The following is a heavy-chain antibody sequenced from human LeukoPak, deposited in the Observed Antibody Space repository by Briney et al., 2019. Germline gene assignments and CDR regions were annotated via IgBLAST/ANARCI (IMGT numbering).Heavy chain of an antibody. Sequence: SETLSLTCIVSGGSISNDYWSWIRQPPGKGLEWIGYIYYSGSTNYNPSLKSRVTISVDMSKNQFSLKLSSVTAADTAVYYCARGTDSRGYQFRGFDSWGRGTLVTVSS. V-gene: IGHV4-59*01. CDR3: ARGTDSRGYQFRGFDS. CDR1: GGSISNDY. D-gene: IGHD3-22*01. J-gene: IGHJ4*02. CDR2: IYYSGST.